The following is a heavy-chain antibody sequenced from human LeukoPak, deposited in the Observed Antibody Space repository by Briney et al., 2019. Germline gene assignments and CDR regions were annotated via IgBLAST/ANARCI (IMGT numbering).Heavy chain of an antibody. V-gene: IGHV3-73*01. J-gene: IGHJ4*02. CDR1: GFTFSGSA. D-gene: IGHD6-13*01. Sequence: GGSLRLSCAASGFTFSGSAMHWVRQASGKGLEWVGRIRSKADSYATAYAPSVKGRFTISRDDSKNTASLQMNSLKTEDTAVYYCTSGISSSTNSDYWGQGTLVTVSS. CDR2: IRSKADSYAT. CDR3: TSGISSSTNSDY.